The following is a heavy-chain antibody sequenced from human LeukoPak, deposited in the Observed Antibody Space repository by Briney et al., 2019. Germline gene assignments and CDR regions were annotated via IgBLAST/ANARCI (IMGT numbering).Heavy chain of an antibody. D-gene: IGHD3-10*01. CDR2: IYYSGST. CDR1: GGSISSYY. V-gene: IGHV4-59*08. CDR3: ARHGSYYGSAPHYYFDY. J-gene: IGHJ4*02. Sequence: SETLSLTCTVSGGSISSYYWSWIRQPPGKGLEWIGYIYYSGSTNYNPSLKSRVTIPVDTSKNQFSLKLSSVTAADTAVYYCARHGSYYGSAPHYYFDYWGQGTLVTVSS.